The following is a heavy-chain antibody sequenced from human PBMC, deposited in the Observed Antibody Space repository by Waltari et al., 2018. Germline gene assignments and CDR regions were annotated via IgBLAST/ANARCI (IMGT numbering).Heavy chain of an antibody. D-gene: IGHD7-27*01. V-gene: IGHV3-33*08. CDR3: ALGIRERVDFDY. CDR2: IGYDGSNK. J-gene: IGHJ4*02. Sequence: QVQLVESGGGVVQPGRSLRLSCAASGFTFSSYGMHWVRQAPGKGLEWVEVIGYDGSNKDYADSVKGRFTISRDNSKNTLYLQMNSLRAEDTAMYYCALGIRERVDFDYWGQGTLVTVSS. CDR1: GFTFSSYG.